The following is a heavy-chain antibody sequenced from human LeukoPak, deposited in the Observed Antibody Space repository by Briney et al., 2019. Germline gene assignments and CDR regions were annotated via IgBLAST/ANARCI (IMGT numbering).Heavy chain of an antibody. CDR2: INHSGST. CDR3: ARGRTLLRPAVAGPKFSNFDY. V-gene: IGHV4-34*01. D-gene: IGHD6-19*01. Sequence: SCAASGFTFDDYGMSWIRQPPGKGLEWIGEINHSGSTNYNPSLKSRVTISVDTSKNQFSLKLSSVTAADTAVYYCARGRTLLRPAVAGPKFSNFDYWGQGTLVTVSS. J-gene: IGHJ4*02. CDR1: GFTFDDYG.